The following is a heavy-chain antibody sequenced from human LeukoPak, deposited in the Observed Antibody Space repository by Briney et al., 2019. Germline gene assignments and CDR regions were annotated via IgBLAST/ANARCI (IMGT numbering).Heavy chain of an antibody. V-gene: IGHV3-48*03. D-gene: IGHD4-17*01. CDR2: ISSSGSTT. CDR3: ARDRTVPTLWFDP. J-gene: IGHJ5*02. Sequence: PGGSLRLSCAASGFTFTSFEINWVRQAPGKGLEWGSYISSSGSTTYYADSVKGRFTISRDNAKNSLFLQMNSLRAEDTAVYYCARDRTVPTLWFDPWGQGTLVTVSS. CDR1: GFTFTSFE.